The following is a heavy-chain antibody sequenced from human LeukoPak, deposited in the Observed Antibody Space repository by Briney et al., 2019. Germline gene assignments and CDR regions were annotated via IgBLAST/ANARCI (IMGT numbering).Heavy chain of an antibody. CDR1: GFTFDDYA. V-gene: IGHV3-9*03. J-gene: IGHJ3*02. D-gene: IGHD1-1*01. CDR2: IRWNSGSI. Sequence: PGGSLRLSCAVSGFTFDDYAMHWVRQAPGKGLEWVSGIRWNSGSIGYADSVKGSFTISRDNAKNSLYLQMKSLRTEDMTLFYCSRADASTAVFSAIDIWRQGTIVTVSS. CDR3: SRADASTAVFSAIDI.